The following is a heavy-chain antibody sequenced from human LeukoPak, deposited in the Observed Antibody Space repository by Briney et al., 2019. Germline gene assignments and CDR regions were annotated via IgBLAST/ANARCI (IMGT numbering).Heavy chain of an antibody. V-gene: IGHV4-39*07. D-gene: IGHD3-10*01. J-gene: IGHJ5*02. CDR2: IYYSGST. CDR3: ARVAEYYYGSGTFDP. CDR1: GGSISSSSDY. Sequence: SETLSLTCTVSGGSISSSSDYWGWIRQPPGKGLRWIGSIYYSGSTYFNPSPKSRVTISVDTSKNQFSLKLNFVTAADTAVYYCARVAEYYYGSGTFDPWGQGTLVTVSS.